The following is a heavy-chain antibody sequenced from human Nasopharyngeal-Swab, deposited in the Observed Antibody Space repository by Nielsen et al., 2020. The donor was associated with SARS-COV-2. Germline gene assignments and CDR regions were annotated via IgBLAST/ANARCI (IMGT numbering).Heavy chain of an antibody. CDR1: GGSISSSSYY. J-gene: IGHJ4*02. D-gene: IGHD3-22*01. CDR3: ARDSSGFDY. Sequence: SETLSLTCTVSGGSISSSSYYWGWIRQPPGKGLEWIGYIYHSGSTYYNPSLKSRVTISVDRSKNQFSLKLSSVTAADTAVYYCARDSSGFDYWGQGTLVTVSS. V-gene: IGHV4-39*07. CDR2: IYHSGST.